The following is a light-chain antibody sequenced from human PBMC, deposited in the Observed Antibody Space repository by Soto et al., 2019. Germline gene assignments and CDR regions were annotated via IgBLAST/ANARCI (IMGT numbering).Light chain of an antibody. CDR3: SSYAGSKNLV. V-gene: IGLV2-8*01. Sequence: QSALTQPPSASGSPGQSVTISCTGTSSDVGGYNSVSWYQQHPGKAPKLMIYEVTKRPSGVPDRFSGSKSGNTASLTVSGLQAEDEAEYYCSSYAGSKNLVFGGGTKVTVL. CDR1: SSDVGGYNS. J-gene: IGLJ2*01. CDR2: EVT.